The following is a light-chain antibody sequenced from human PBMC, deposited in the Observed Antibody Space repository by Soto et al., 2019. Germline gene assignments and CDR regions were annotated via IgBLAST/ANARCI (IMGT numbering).Light chain of an antibody. CDR3: HQYNNWPLFT. CDR1: QSVSSN. V-gene: IGKV3-15*01. Sequence: EIVMTQSPATLSVSPGERATLSCRASQSVSSNLAWYQQKPGQAPRLLIYGASTSATGIPARFSGSWSGTEFTLTISSLQSEDFAVYYCHQYNNWPLFTFGPGTKVDIK. CDR2: GAS. J-gene: IGKJ3*01.